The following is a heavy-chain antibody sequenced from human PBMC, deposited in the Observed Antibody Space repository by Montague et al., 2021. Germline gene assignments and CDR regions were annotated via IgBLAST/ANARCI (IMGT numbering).Heavy chain of an antibody. CDR1: GDSINTYY. V-gene: IGHV4-4*07. Sequence: SETLSLTCTVSGDSINTYYWSWIRQPPGKGLEWIGRLSNSGSTNYNPSLKSRVSMSVDTSKNQFSLKLSSVTAADTAVYFCARDTVVASGYFYHYYMDVWGRGTTVTVSS. CDR2: LSNSGST. J-gene: IGHJ6*03. CDR3: ARDTVVASGYFYHYYMDV. D-gene: IGHD2-15*01.